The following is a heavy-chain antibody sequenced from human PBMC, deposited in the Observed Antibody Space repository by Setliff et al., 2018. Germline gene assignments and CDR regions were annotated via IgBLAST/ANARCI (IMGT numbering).Heavy chain of an antibody. D-gene: IGHD3-3*01. CDR3: ASHPRVTIFGVVAFDY. CDR1: GGSISSSNYY. V-gene: IGHV4-39*01. Sequence: PSETLSLTCTVSGGSISSSNYYWGWIRQPPGKGLEWIGSIYHRGSTYYNPSLKSRVTISVDTSQNQFSLKLSSVTAADTAAYYCASHPRVTIFGVVAFDYWGQGILVTVSS. J-gene: IGHJ4*02. CDR2: IYHRGST.